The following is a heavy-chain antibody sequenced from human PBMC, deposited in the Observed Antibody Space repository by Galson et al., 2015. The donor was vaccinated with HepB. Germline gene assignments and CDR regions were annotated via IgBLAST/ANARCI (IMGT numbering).Heavy chain of an antibody. CDR1: GFTFDDYT. Sequence: SLRLSCAASGFTFDDYTMHWVRQAPGKGLEWVSLISWDGGSTYYADSVKGRFTISRDNSKNSLYLQMNSLRTEDTALYYCAKSSSGWYGSDYWDQGTLVTVSS. J-gene: IGHJ4*02. CDR3: AKSSSGWYGSDY. CDR2: ISWDGGST. V-gene: IGHV3-43*01. D-gene: IGHD6-19*01.